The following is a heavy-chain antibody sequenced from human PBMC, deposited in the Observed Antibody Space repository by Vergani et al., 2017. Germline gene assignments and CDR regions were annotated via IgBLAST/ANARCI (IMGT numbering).Heavy chain of an antibody. Sequence: QVQLQESGPGLVKPSETLSLTCTVSGGSISSYYWSWIRQPPGKGLEWIGYIYYSGSTNYNPSLKSRVTISVDTCKNQFYLRLSSVTAADTAVYYCARVVVFGVVRVGLIDPWSQGSLVTVYS. CDR1: GGSISSYY. J-gene: IGHJ5*02. CDR3: ARVVVFGVVRVGLIDP. CDR2: IYYSGST. D-gene: IGHD3-3*01. V-gene: IGHV4-59*01.